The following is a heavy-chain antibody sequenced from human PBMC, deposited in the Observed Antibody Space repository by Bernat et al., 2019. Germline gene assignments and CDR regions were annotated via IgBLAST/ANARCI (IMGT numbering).Heavy chain of an antibody. Sequence: QLQLQESGPGLVKPSETLSLTCTVSGGSISSSSYYWGWIRQPPGKGLEWIGSIYYSGTTYYNPSLKSRVTISVDTSRNQFSLKLSSVTAADTAVYYCARQPRIFGAFTTDYWGQGILVTVSS. CDR2: IYYSGTT. CDR1: GGSISSSSYY. CDR3: ARQPRIFGAFTTDY. J-gene: IGHJ4*02. V-gene: IGHV4-39*01. D-gene: IGHD3-3*01.